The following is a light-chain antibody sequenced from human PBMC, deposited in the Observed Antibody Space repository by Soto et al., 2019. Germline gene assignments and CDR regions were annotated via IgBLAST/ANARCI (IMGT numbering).Light chain of an antibody. V-gene: IGLV2-23*02. Sequence: QSALTQPASVSGSPGQSITISCTGSRSDVGTYNLVSWYQQHAGKAPKLMIYEVTKRPSGVSNRFSGSKSGNTASLTISGLQAEDEADYYCCSYAGSGSFYVFGTGTKV. CDR1: RSDVGTYNL. CDR3: CSYAGSGSFYV. CDR2: EVT. J-gene: IGLJ1*01.